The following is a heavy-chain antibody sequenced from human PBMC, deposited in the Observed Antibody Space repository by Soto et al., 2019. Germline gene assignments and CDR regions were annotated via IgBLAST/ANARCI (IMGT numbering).Heavy chain of an antibody. CDR3: ARGVTMVRGVTSLNWFDP. D-gene: IGHD3-10*01. Sequence: SVKVSCKASGFTFTSSAVQWVRQARGQRLEWKGWIVVGSGNTNYAQKFQERVTITRDMSTSTAYMELSSLRSEDTAVFYCARGVTMVRGVTSLNWFDPWGQGTLVTVSS. J-gene: IGHJ5*02. V-gene: IGHV1-58*01. CDR1: GFTFTSSA. CDR2: IVVGSGNT.